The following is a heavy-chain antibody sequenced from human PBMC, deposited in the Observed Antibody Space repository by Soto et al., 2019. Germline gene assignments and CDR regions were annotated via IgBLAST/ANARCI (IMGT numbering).Heavy chain of an antibody. V-gene: IGHV4-39*01. CDR1: GASITASYSN. D-gene: IGHD3-10*02. CDR3: ATLVSDDVRRSDLDH. J-gene: IGHJ4*02. Sequence: PSETLSLTCTVSGASITASYSNWAWIRQPPGKGLEWIGTFYYSGSTSQNPPLRSRITISGDTSRNKFSLKSRSVTAADSGVYYCATLVSDDVRRSDLDHWGQGTLVTVSS. CDR2: FYYSGST.